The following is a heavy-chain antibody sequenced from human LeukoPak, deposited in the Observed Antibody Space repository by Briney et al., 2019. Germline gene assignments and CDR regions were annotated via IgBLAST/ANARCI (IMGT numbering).Heavy chain of an antibody. CDR2: MNQDGSAK. V-gene: IGHV3-7*01. CDR1: GFTYSDSW. D-gene: IGHD3-16*01. Sequence: GGSLRLSCASTGFTYSDSWMSWVRPAPGKGREGVANMNQDGSAKGYVDSVKGRFTISRDNARNSLYLQMSSLRPEDTAVYYCTTYTHWVAGDVWGQGTTVTVSS. J-gene: IGHJ6*02. CDR3: TTYTHWVAGDV.